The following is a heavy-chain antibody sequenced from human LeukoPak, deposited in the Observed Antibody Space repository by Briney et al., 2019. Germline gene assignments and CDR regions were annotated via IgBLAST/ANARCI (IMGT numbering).Heavy chain of an antibody. Sequence: GGSLRLSCAASGFTFSGHPMSWVRQAPGKGLEWVSSIGSESSGTYYADSLKGRFTISRDNSKNTLYLQMNSLRPDDTATYYCARRDSSGWYSLDFWGQGTLVSVS. CDR2: IGSESSGT. V-gene: IGHV3-23*01. D-gene: IGHD6-19*01. CDR3: ARRDSSGWYSLDF. CDR1: GFTFSGHP. J-gene: IGHJ4*02.